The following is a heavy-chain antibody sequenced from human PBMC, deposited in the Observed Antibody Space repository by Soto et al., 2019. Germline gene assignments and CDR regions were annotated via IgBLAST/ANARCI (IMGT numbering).Heavy chain of an antibody. V-gene: IGHV3-11*01. CDR2: ISSSGSST. J-gene: IGHJ3*02. D-gene: IGHD5-12*01. CDR1: GFTFSDYY. CDR3: ARRWSYSVYGGYAFDI. Sequence: QVQLVESGGGLVKPGGSLRLSCAASGFTFSDYYMSWIRQAPGKGLEWVSYISSSGSSTYYADSVKGRFTISRDNGKNSLYLQMNGLRAEDTAVYYCARRWSYSVYGGYAFDIWGQGTMVTVSS.